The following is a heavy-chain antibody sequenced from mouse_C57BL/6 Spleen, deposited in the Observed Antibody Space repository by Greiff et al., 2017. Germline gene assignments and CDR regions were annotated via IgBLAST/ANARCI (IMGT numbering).Heavy chain of an antibody. CDR2: IDPETGGT. CDR1: GYTFTDYE. J-gene: IGHJ3*01. CDR3: TRGNYYSNSAWFAY. D-gene: IGHD2-5*01. Sequence: QVQLQQSGAELVRPGASVTLSCKASGYTFTDYEMHWVKRTPVHGLEWIGAIDPETGGTAYNQKFKGKAILTADKSSSTAYMELRSLTSEDSAVYYCTRGNYYSNSAWFAYWGQGTLVTVSA. V-gene: IGHV1-15*01.